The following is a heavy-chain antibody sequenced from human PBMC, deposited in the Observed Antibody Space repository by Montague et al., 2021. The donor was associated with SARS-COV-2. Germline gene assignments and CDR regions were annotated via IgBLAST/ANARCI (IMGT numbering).Heavy chain of an antibody. Sequence: SETLSLTCSVSAGSISGHYLAWIRQPPGKGLEWIAYIYYSGGANYNPPLNSRLTMSVETSNDPFSLNLSSATAADTAVDYCARAVSVRRAVSWFDPWGQGALVTVSS. CDR3: ARAVSVRRAVSWFDP. CDR1: AGSISGHY. CDR2: IYYSGGA. V-gene: IGHV4-59*11. J-gene: IGHJ5*02. D-gene: IGHD3-10*01.